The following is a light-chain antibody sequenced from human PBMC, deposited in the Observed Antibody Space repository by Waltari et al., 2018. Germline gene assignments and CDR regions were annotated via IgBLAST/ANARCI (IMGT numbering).Light chain of an antibody. CDR1: QRVSSSY. CDR2: GAS. V-gene: IGKV3-20*01. CDR3: QQYGSSSH. Sequence: EIVLTQSPGTLSLSPGERATLSCRASQRVSSSYLAWYQQKPGQAPRLLIYGASSRATGIPDRFSGSGSGTDFTLTISRLEPEDFAVYYCQQYGSSSHFGGGTKVESK. J-gene: IGKJ4*01.